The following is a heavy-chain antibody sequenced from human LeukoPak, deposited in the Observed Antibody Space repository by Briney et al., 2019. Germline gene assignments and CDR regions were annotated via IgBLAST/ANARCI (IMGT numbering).Heavy chain of an antibody. V-gene: IGHV4-4*07. CDR1: GGSINAFY. CDR2: IHSSGST. D-gene: IGHD3-10*01. Sequence: PSETLSLTCSVSGGSINAFYWSWIRQPAGKGLEWIGRIHSSGSTNYSPSLKSRVPMLLAPSKTQFSLSLISVTAADTAVYYCAREPVHYGSGSLDYWGQGTLVTVSS. J-gene: IGHJ4*02. CDR3: AREPVHYGSGSLDY.